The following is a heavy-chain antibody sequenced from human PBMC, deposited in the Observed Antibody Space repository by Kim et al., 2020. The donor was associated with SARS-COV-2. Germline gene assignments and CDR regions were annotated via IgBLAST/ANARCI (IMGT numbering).Heavy chain of an antibody. J-gene: IGHJ4*02. V-gene: IGHV4-34*01. CDR3: ARGRYYYYDSSGLDY. D-gene: IGHD3-22*01. CDR2: INHSGST. Sequence: EINHSGSTNYHPSLKSRVTISVDPSKNQFSLKLGSVTAADTAVYYCARGRYYYYDSSGLDYWGQGTLVTVSS.